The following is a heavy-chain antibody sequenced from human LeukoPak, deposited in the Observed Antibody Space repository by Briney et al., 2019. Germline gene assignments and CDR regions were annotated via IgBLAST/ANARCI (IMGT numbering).Heavy chain of an antibody. CDR3: AKGVGYGSGGSCSNWFDP. Sequence: GRSLRLSCVDSGFTFISYGMHWVRPAPGKGLEWVAVISYDGSNKYYADSVKGRFTISRDNSKNTLYLQMNSLRAEDTAVYYCAKGVGYGSGGSCSNWFDPWGQGTLVTVSS. D-gene: IGHD2-15*01. J-gene: IGHJ5*02. CDR2: ISYDGSNK. V-gene: IGHV3-30*18. CDR1: GFTFISYG.